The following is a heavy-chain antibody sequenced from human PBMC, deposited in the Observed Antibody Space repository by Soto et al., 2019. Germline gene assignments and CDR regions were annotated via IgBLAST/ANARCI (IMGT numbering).Heavy chain of an antibody. V-gene: IGHV3-30-3*01. CDR2: ISYDGSNK. CDR1: GFTFSSYA. Sequence: GGSLRLSCAASGFTFSSYAMHWVRQAPGKGLEWVAVISYDGSNKYYADSVKGRFTISRDNSKNTLYLQMNSLRAEDTAVYYCVGSYYDSSGYYYAFDYWGQGTLVTVSS. D-gene: IGHD3-22*01. J-gene: IGHJ4*02. CDR3: VGSYYDSSGYYYAFDY.